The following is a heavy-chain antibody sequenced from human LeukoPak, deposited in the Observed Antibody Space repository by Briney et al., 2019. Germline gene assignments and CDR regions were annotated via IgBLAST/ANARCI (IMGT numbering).Heavy chain of an antibody. CDR1: GFTFSSYG. CDR2: IWYDGSNK. Sequence: GGSLRLSCAASGFTFSSYGMHWVRQAPGKGLEWVAVIWYDGSNKYYADSVKGRFTISRDNSKNTLYLQMNSLRAEDTAVYFCAKDHGTGWHTDFWGQGILVTVSS. V-gene: IGHV3-33*06. CDR3: AKDHGTGWHTDF. D-gene: IGHD2-8*02. J-gene: IGHJ4*02.